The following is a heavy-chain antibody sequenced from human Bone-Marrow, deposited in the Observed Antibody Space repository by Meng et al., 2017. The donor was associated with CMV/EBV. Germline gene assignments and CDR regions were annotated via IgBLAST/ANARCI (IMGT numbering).Heavy chain of an antibody. V-gene: IGHV3-15*01. J-gene: IGHJ4*02. CDR1: GFTFSNAW. CDR2: IKSKTDGGTT. D-gene: IGHD4-23*01. CDR3: TTDLVTDYPRPGLRFDY. Sequence: GESLKISCAASGFTFSNAWMSWVRQAPGKGLEWVGRIKSKTDGGTTDYAAPVKGRFTISRDDSKNTLYLQMNSLKTEDTAVYYCTTDLVTDYPRPGLRFDYCGQGTLVTVSS.